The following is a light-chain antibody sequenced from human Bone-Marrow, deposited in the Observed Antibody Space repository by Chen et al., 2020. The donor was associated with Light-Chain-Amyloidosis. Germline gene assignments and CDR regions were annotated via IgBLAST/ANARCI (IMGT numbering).Light chain of an antibody. CDR2: DDS. J-gene: IGLJ3*02. V-gene: IGLV3-21*02. CDR3: QVWDRSSDRPV. Sequence: SYVLTQPSSVSVAPGQTATIACGGNNIGSTSVYWYQQTPGQAPLLVVYDDSDRPSGIPERLSGSNSGNTATLPISRVEAGDEADYYCQVWDRSSDRPVFGGGTKLTVL. CDR1: NIGSTS.